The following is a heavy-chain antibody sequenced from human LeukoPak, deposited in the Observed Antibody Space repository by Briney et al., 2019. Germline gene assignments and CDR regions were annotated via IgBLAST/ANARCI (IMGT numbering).Heavy chain of an antibody. CDR1: GYTFSSYG. J-gene: IGHJ5*02. CDR2: ISAYNGNT. CDR3: ARSPMVRGVIQSHWFDP. V-gene: IGHV1-18*01. Sequence: GASVKVSCKASGYTFSSYGISWVRQAPGQGLEWMGWISAYNGNTNYAQKLQGRVTMTTDTSTSTAYMELRSLRSDDTAVYYCARSPMVRGVIQSHWFDPWGQGTLVTVSS. D-gene: IGHD3-10*01.